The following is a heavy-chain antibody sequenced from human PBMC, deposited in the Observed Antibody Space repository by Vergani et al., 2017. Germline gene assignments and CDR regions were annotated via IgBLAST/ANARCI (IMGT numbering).Heavy chain of an antibody. V-gene: IGHV3-48*01. Sequence: EVHLVESGGGLVQPGGSLRPSWAASGFTFSSHSMNWVRQAPGKGLEWVSYISSTSSSTIYYADSVKGRFTISRDNAKNSLYLQMNSLRAEDTAVYYCARGRSGFYFDYWGQGTLVTFSS. CDR2: ISSTSSSTI. CDR1: GFTFSSHS. D-gene: IGHD2-15*01. CDR3: ARGRSGFYFDY. J-gene: IGHJ4*02.